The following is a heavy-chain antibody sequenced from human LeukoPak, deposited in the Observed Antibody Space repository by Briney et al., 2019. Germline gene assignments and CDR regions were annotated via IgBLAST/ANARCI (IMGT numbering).Heavy chain of an antibody. D-gene: IGHD6-19*01. V-gene: IGHV1-2*02. CDR3: ARGRLVAGTMGNWFDP. J-gene: IGHJ5*02. CDR2: INPNSGGT. CDR1: GYTFTGYY. Sequence: ASVKVSCKASGYTFTGYYMHWVRQARGQGLEWMGWINPNSGGTNYAQKFQGRVTMTRDTSISTAHMELSRLRSDDTAVYYCARGRLVAGTMGNWFDPWGQGTLVTVSS.